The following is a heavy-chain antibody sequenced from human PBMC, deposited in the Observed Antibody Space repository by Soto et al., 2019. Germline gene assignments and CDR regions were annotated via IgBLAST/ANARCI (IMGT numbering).Heavy chain of an antibody. CDR3: ARGHCSGGSCYSLDY. J-gene: IGHJ4*02. CDR1: GGSISSSSYY. V-gene: IGHV4-39*01. CDR2: IYYSGST. Sequence: SETLSLTCTVSGGSISSSSYYWGWIRQPPGKGLEWIGSIYYSGSTYYNPSLKSRVTISVDTSKNQFSLKLSSVTAADTAVYYCARGHCSGGSCYSLDYWGQGTLVTVSS. D-gene: IGHD2-15*01.